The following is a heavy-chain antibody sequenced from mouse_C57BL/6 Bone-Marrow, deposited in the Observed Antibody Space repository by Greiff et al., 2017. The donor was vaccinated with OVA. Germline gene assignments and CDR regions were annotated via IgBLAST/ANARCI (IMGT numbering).Heavy chain of an antibody. V-gene: IGHV1-82*01. CDR2: IYPGDGDT. D-gene: IGHD2-5*01. CDR3: ARRDYSRGGYAMDY. Sequence: QVQLQQSGPELVKPGASVKISCKASGYAFSSSWMTWVKQRPGKGLEWIGRIYPGDGDTNYNGKSKGKATLTADKSSSTAYMQLSSLTSEDSAVYFCARRDYSRGGYAMDYWGQGTSVTVSS. CDR1: GYAFSSSW. J-gene: IGHJ4*01.